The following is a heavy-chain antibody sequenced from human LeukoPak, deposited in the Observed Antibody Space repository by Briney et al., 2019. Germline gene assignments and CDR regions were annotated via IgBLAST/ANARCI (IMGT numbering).Heavy chain of an antibody. D-gene: IGHD5-24*01. V-gene: IGHV4-34*01. CDR1: GGSFSGYY. CDR2: INHSGST. Sequence: SETLSLTCAVYGGSFSGYYWSWIRQPPGKGLEWIGEINHSGSTNYNPSLKSRVTISVDTSKNQFSLKLSSVTAADTAVYYCARYARRDGYNSPNVFDYWGQGTLVTVSS. CDR3: ARYARRDGYNSPNVFDY. J-gene: IGHJ4*02.